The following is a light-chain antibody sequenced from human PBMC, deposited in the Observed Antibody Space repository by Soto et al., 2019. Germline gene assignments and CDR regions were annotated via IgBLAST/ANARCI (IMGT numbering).Light chain of an antibody. V-gene: IGLV1-40*01. CDR3: QSYDSSLSGYV. J-gene: IGLJ1*01. CDR2: GNI. CDR1: SSNIAAGYN. Sequence: QSVLTQPPSVSGAPGQRVTISCTGSSSNIAAGYNVHWYQQLPGAAPKLLIYGNINRPSGVPDRFSGSKSGTSASLAITGLQAEDEADYYCQSYDSSLSGYVFGTGTKLTVL.